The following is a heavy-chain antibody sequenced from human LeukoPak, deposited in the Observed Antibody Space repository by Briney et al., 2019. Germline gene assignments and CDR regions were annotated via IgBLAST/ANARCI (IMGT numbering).Heavy chain of an antibody. D-gene: IGHD2/OR15-2a*01. CDR1: GYTFTGYY. V-gene: IGHV1-2*02. Sequence: ASVKVSCKASGYTFTGYYMHWVRQAPGQGLEWMGWINPDSGGTNNAQKFQGRVTMTRDTSISTAYMELSRLKSDDTAVYYCARTFYDTLDSDAFDFWGQGTMVIVSS. J-gene: IGHJ3*01. CDR2: INPDSGGT. CDR3: ARTFYDTLDSDAFDF.